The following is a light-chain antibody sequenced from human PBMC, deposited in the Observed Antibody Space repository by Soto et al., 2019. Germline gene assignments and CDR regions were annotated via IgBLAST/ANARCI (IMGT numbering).Light chain of an antibody. Sequence: EIQMTQSPSTVSGSVGDRVTITCRASQTISSWLAWYQQKPGKAPKLLIYTASTLKSGVPSRFSGSGSGTEFTLTISSLQPDDFATYYCQHYNSYSEAFGQGTKVDI. J-gene: IGKJ1*01. CDR3: QHYNSYSEA. V-gene: IGKV1-5*03. CDR1: QTISSW. CDR2: TAS.